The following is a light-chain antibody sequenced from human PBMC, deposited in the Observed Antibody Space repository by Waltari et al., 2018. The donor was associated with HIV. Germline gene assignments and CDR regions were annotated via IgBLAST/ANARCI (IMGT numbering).Light chain of an antibody. CDR3: SSYANSDTLV. CDR1: RRDIGFYTL. J-gene: IGLJ3*02. V-gene: IGLV2-14*01. Sequence: QYALTQPASVSGSPGQPVTIPCPGTRRDIGFYTLVPWYRHHPGEAPQLMVYGLDARPLGVSDRFSGSKSGNTASLTISTLQPEDEADYYCSSYANSDTLVFGGGTKLTVL. CDR2: GLD.